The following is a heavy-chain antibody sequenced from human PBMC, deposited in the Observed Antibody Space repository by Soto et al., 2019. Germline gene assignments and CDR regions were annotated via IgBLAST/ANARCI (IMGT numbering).Heavy chain of an antibody. CDR3: AKASGRVHYGMHV. CDR1: GFPFSMFA. V-gene: IGHV3-23*01. J-gene: IGHJ6*02. D-gene: IGHD3-10*01. Sequence: EVQVLESGGVSVQPGGSLRLSCAASGFPFSMFAMNWVRQAPGKGLEWVSGIRGSGGGTYYADSVKGRFTISRDDSRNMLYLEMNTLRGEDTAVYYCAKASGRVHYGMHVWGQGTTVTVSS. CDR2: IRGSGGGT.